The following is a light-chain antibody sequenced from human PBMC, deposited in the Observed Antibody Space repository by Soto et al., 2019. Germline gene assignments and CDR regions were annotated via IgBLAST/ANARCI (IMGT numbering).Light chain of an antibody. V-gene: IGKV3-20*01. J-gene: IGKJ1*01. CDR3: QQYGNSPRP. Sequence: IGLSTSPGTVSLSLEEIAFLSCKTSQNVNSNFLAWSQQDPGQAPRLLIPGASNRAPGIPDRFSGSGSGTDFTLTISRLEPEDFAVYDCQQYGNSPRPFGQGTKVAIK. CDR2: GAS. CDR1: QNVNSNF.